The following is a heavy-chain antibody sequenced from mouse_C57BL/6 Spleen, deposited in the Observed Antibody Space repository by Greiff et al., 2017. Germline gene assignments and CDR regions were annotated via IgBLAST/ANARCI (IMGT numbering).Heavy chain of an antibody. CDR1: GYTFTSYW. Sequence: VQLQQPGAELVMPGASVKLSCKASGYTFTSYWMHWVKQRPGQGLEWIGEIDPSDSYTNYNQKFKGKSTLTVDKSSSTAYMQLSRLTSEDSAVYYCERRAVTGPFDYWGQGTTLTVSS. D-gene: IGHD4-1*01. J-gene: IGHJ2*01. V-gene: IGHV1-69*01. CDR2: IDPSDSYT. CDR3: ERRAVTGPFDY.